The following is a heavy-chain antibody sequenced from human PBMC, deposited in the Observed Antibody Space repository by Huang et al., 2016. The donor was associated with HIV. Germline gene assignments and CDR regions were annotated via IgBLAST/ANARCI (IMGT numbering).Heavy chain of an antibody. Sequence: QVHLEESGGGVVQPGRPLRLSCTASGFMFSTFGIDWVRQAPGKRREWVAGISNDGRRKYYVDSVKGRFTISRDNSKNIVYLQMNSLRPEDTAVYYCAKPSGDYEFFDFWGQGTVVTVSS. D-gene: IGHD4-17*01. CDR1: GFMFSTFG. V-gene: IGHV3-30*18. CDR2: ISNDGRRK. J-gene: IGHJ4*02. CDR3: AKPSGDYEFFDF.